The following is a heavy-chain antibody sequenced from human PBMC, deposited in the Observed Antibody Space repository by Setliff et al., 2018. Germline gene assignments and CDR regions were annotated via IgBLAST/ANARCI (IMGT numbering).Heavy chain of an antibody. V-gene: IGHV3-33*03. CDR2: IWFDGGNE. CDR1: GFTFRNYG. D-gene: IGHD2-15*01. Sequence: GGSLRPSCAASGFTFRNYGMHWVRQAPGKGPEWVAVIWFDGGNEFYADSVRGRFTISRDNSKNMLYLQMDSLRVEDTAVYYCAKDQGTGYCSGGSCYLFEHWGQGVQVTVSS. J-gene: IGHJ4*02. CDR3: AKDQGTGYCSGGSCYLFEH.